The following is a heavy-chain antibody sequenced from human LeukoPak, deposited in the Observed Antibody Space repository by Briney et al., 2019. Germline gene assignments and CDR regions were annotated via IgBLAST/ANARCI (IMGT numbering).Heavy chain of an antibody. V-gene: IGHV3-30*02. Sequence: VGSLSLSCAGSVPTLIPNALLWAPHAPRMWLESVTFIRYDGSNKYYADSVTGRFTISRDNSKNTLYLQMYSLRAEDTAVSYCAKDHSTRYDFWSGYCHFDYWGQGTLVTVSS. D-gene: IGHD3-3*01. CDR1: VPTLIPNA. J-gene: IGHJ4*02. CDR2: IRYDGSNK. CDR3: AKDHSTRYDFWSGYCHFDY.